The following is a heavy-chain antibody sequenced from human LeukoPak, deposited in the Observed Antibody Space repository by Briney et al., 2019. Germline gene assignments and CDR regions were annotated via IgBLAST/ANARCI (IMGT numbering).Heavy chain of an antibody. Sequence: ASLKVSCKASGYTFTDYYVHWVRQAPGQGLEWMGWINPSSGGTNSAQQFQGRVTMARDTSTSTAYMELNSLTSDDTAMYYCARAAPRNYAGGSWFFGWFDPWGQGTLVTVSS. CDR3: ARAAPRNYAGGSWFFGWFDP. D-gene: IGHD2-15*01. J-gene: IGHJ5*02. CDR2: INPSSGGT. V-gene: IGHV1-2*02. CDR1: GYTFTDYY.